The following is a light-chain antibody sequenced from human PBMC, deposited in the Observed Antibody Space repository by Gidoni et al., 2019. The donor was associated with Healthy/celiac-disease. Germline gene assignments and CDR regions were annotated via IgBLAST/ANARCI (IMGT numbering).Light chain of an antibody. V-gene: IGKV1-33*01. J-gene: IGKJ2*04. Sequence: IRTPQSPSSLSASVGDRVTITCQASQDISNYLNWYQQKPGKAPKLLIYDASNLETGVPSRFSGSGSGTDFTFTISSLQPEDIATYYCQQYDNLMCSFGQGTKLEIK. CDR1: QDISNY. CDR2: DAS. CDR3: QQYDNLMCS.